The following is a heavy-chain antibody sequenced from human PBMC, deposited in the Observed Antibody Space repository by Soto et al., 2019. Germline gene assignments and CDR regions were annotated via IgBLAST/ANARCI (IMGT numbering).Heavy chain of an antibody. V-gene: IGHV1-3*01. CDR3: ARGQSSSWYDAFDI. CDR2: INAGNGNT. CDR1: GYTFTSYA. J-gene: IGHJ3*02. Sequence: GASVKVSCKASGYTFTSYAMHWVRQAPGQRLEWMGWINAGNGNTKYSQKFQGRVTITRDTSASTAYMELSSLRSEDTAVYYCARGQSSSWYDAFDIWGQGTMVTVSS. D-gene: IGHD6-13*01.